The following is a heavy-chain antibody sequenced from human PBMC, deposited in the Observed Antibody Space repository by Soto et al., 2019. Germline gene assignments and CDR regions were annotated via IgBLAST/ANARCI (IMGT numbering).Heavy chain of an antibody. CDR3: ARDGGGIPETAVL. V-gene: IGHV3-21*01. D-gene: IGHD3-16*01. CDR1: GFTFSSYS. CDR2: ISSSSSYI. Sequence: GGSLRLSCAASGFTFSSYSMNWVRQAPGKGLEWVSSISSSSSYIYYADSVKGRFTISRDNAKNSLYLQMNSLRAEDTAVYYCARDGGGIPETAVLWGQGTLVTVSS. J-gene: IGHJ4*02.